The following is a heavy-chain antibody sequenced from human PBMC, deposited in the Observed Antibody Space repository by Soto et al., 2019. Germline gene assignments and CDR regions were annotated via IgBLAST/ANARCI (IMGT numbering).Heavy chain of an antibody. CDR3: AGSPGLSRISGTTLGA. CDR2: INGDGSST. V-gene: IGHV3-74*01. Sequence: GGSLRLSCAASGVTFSSHWMHWVRQATGKGLVWVSRINGDGSSTSYADSVKGRFTISRDNAKNMLYLQVNSLRADDTAVYYCAGSPGLSRISGTTLGAWGQGTLVTVSS. J-gene: IGHJ5*01. CDR1: GVTFSSHW. D-gene: IGHD1-7*01.